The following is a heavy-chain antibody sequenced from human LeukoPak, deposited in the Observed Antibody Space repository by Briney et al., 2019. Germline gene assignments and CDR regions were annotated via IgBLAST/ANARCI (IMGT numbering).Heavy chain of an antibody. CDR1: GGSFSGYY. J-gene: IGHJ4*02. D-gene: IGHD3-16*02. V-gene: IGHV4-34*01. Sequence: PSETLSLTCVVYGGSFSGYYWTWIRQPPGKGLEWIGEINHRGSTNYNPSLKSRVTISVDTSKNQFSLKLSSVTAADTAVYYCARGRTGWILYDYVWGSYRYTFDYWGQGTLVTVSS. CDR3: ARGRTGWILYDYVWGSYRYTFDY. CDR2: INHRGST.